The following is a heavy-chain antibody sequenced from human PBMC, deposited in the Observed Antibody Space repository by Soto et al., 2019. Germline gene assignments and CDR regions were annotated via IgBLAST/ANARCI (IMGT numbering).Heavy chain of an antibody. J-gene: IGHJ6*02. Sequence: GGSLRLSCAASGFTFSSYGMHWVRQAPGKGLEWVAVISYDGSNKYYADSVKGRFTISRDNSKNTLYLQMNSLRAEDTAVYYCAKDRPADTNYYYYGMDVWGQGTTVTVSS. CDR1: GFTFSSYG. CDR2: ISYDGSNK. V-gene: IGHV3-30*18. D-gene: IGHD2-15*01. CDR3: AKDRPADTNYYYYGMDV.